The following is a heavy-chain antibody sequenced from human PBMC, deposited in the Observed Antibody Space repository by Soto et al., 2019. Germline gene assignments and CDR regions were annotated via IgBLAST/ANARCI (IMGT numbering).Heavy chain of an antibody. Sequence: QLQLQESGPGLVKPSETLSLTCTVSGGSISSSSYYWGWIRQPPGKGLEWIGSIYYSGSTYYNPSLKSRVTISVDTSKNQFSLKLSSVTAADTAVYYCATKYCSGGNCYSPGMFDPWGQGTLVTVSS. V-gene: IGHV4-39*01. CDR2: IYYSGST. CDR3: ATKYCSGGNCYSPGMFDP. D-gene: IGHD2-15*01. CDR1: GGSISSSSYY. J-gene: IGHJ5*02.